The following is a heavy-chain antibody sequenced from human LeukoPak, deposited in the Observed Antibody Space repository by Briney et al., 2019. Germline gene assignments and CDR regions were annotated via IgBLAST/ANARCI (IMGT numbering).Heavy chain of an antibody. CDR3: AREPYYYGSGSHMGNWFDP. V-gene: IGHV3-48*01. J-gene: IGHJ5*02. CDR1: GFTFSSYS. D-gene: IGHD3-10*01. Sequence: PGGSLRLSCAASGFTFSSYSMNWVRQAPGKGLEWVSYMSSSSSTIYYADSVKGRFTISRDNAKNSLYLQMNSLRAEDTAVYYCAREPYYYGSGSHMGNWFDPWGQGTLVTVSS. CDR2: MSSSSSTI.